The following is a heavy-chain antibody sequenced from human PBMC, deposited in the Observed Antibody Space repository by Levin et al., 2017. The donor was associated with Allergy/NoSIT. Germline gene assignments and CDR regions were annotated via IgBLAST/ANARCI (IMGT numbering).Heavy chain of an antibody. J-gene: IGHJ3*02. CDR1: GFTFSSYW. CDR2: INSDGSST. Sequence: GGSLRLSCAASGFTFSSYWMHWVRQAPGKGLVWVSRINSDGSSTSYADSVKGRFTISRDNAKNTLYLQMNSLRAEDTAVYYCARDAAFGPLYDAFDIWGQGTMVTVSS. V-gene: IGHV3-74*01. D-gene: IGHD3-10*01. CDR3: ARDAAFGPLYDAFDI.